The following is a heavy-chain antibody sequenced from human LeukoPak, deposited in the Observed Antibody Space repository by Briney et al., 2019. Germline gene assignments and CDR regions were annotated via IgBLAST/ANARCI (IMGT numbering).Heavy chain of an antibody. V-gene: IGHV3-23*01. Sequence: PGGSLRLSCAPAALTFSSNAMSWVRPAPRKGMEWVSTISGSGGSTYYADSVRGGFTISRDNSKNTLYLQMNSLRAEETAVYYCAKGSIVVVPYCDYWGQGTLVTVSS. CDR3: AKGSIVVVPYCDY. CDR2: ISGSGGST. CDR1: ALTFSSNA. J-gene: IGHJ4*02. D-gene: IGHD3-22*01.